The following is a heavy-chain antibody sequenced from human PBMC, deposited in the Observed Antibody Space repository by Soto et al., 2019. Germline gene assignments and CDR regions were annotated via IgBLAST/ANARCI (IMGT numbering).Heavy chain of an antibody. CDR1: GGSISSGGYY. D-gene: IGHD2-15*01. V-gene: IGHV4-31*03. J-gene: IGHJ6*02. CDR2: IYYSGST. Sequence: SETLSLTCTVSGGSISSGGYYWSWIRQHPGKGLEWIGYIYYSGSTYYNPSLKSRVTISVDTSKNQFSLKLSSVTAADTAVFYCARGQVGGDIVRTDYGMDVWGQGTTVTVSS. CDR3: ARGQVGGDIVRTDYGMDV.